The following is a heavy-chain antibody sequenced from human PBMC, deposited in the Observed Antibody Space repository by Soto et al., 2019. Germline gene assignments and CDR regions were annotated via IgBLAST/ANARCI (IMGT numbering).Heavy chain of an antibody. Sequence: QVQLVQSGAEVKKPGSSVKVSCKASGGTFSSYAISWVRQAPGQGLEWMGGIIPIFGTANYAQKFQGRVTITADESTSTAYMELSSLRSEDTAVYYCARDLRVIGYPNYDSSGYYDYWGQGPLVTVSS. V-gene: IGHV1-69*01. CDR3: ARDLRVIGYPNYDSSGYYDY. CDR2: IIPIFGTA. J-gene: IGHJ4*02. CDR1: GGTFSSYA. D-gene: IGHD3-22*01.